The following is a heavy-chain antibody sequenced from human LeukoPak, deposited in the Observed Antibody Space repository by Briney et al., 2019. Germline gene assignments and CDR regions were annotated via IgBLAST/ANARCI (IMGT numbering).Heavy chain of an antibody. CDR1: GFTFSSYS. D-gene: IGHD6-19*01. J-gene: IGHJ5*02. V-gene: IGHV3-21*01. Sequence: GGSLRLSCAASGFTFSSYSMNWVRQAPGKGLEWVSSISSSSSYIYYADSVKGRFTISRDNAKNSLYLRMNSLRAEDTAVYYCVREGGSDWYSGWFDPWGQGTLVTVSS. CDR2: ISSSSSYI. CDR3: VREGGSDWYSGWFDP.